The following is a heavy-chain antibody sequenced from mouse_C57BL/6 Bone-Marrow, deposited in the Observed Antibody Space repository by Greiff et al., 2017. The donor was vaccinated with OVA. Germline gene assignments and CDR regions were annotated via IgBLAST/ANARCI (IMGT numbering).Heavy chain of an antibody. CDR3: ARGNYYGSSRLYYFDY. CDR1: GYTFTSYW. Sequence: QVQLQQSGAELVKPGASVKMSCKASGYTFTSYWITWVKQRPGQGLEWIGDIYPGSGSTNYNEKFKSKATLTVDTSSSTAYMQLSSLTSEDSAVYYCARGNYYGSSRLYYFDYWGQGTTLTVSS. J-gene: IGHJ2*01. CDR2: IYPGSGST. D-gene: IGHD1-1*01. V-gene: IGHV1-55*01.